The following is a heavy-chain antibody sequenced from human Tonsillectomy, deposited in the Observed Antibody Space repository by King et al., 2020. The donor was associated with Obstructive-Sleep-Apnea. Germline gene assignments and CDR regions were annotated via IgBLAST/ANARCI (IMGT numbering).Heavy chain of an antibody. CDR2: ISYDGSNK. J-gene: IGHJ6*02. D-gene: IGHD2-21*02. Sequence: VQLVESGGGVVQPGRSLRLSCAASGFTFSSYAMHWVPQAPGKGLEWVAVISYDGSNKYYADSVKGRFTISRDNSKNTLYLQMNSLRAEDTAVYYCARAYCGGDCYTIYYYYYGMDVWGQGTTVTVSS. CDR3: ARAYCGGDCYTIYYYYYGMDV. V-gene: IGHV3-30*04. CDR1: GFTFSSYA.